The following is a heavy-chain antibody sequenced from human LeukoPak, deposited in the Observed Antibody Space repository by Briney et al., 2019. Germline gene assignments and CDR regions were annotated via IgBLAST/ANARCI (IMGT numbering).Heavy chain of an antibody. D-gene: IGHD4-17*01. Sequence: QPGGSLRLSCAASGFTFSSYAMSWVRRAPGKGLEWVSAISGSGGSTYYADSVKGRFTISRDNSKNTLYLQMNSLRAEDTAVYYCAKVGTTVTTYYYYYMDVWGKGTTVTVSS. J-gene: IGHJ6*03. CDR3: AKVGTTVTTYYYYYMDV. V-gene: IGHV3-23*01. CDR2: ISGSGGST. CDR1: GFTFSSYA.